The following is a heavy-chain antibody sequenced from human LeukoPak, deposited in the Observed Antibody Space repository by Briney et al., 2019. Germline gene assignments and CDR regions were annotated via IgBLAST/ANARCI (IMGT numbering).Heavy chain of an antibody. Sequence: QPSETLSLTCSVSGSSTNSYYWSWIRQSGGKGLEWIGRIYSSGSTVYNPSLNSRLTMSIDTSKNQFSLTLKSVTATDTAVYYCARVKASSTSWTFDQWGQGALVTVSS. V-gene: IGHV4-4*07. CDR3: ARVKASSTSWTFDQ. D-gene: IGHD2-2*01. J-gene: IGHJ4*02. CDR1: GSSTNSYY. CDR2: IYSSGST.